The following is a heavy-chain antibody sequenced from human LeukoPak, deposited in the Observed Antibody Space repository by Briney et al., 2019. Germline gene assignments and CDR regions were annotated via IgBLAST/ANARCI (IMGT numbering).Heavy chain of an antibody. CDR3: ARDDPYGSGSYYKF. D-gene: IGHD3-10*01. CDR2: ISSSSSYI. J-gene: IGHJ4*02. Sequence: GGSLRLSCAASGFTFSSYSMNWVRQAPGKGLEWVSSISSSSSYIYYADSVRGRFTISRDNAKNSLYLQMNSLRAEDTAVYYCARDDPYGSGSYYKFWGQGTLVTVSS. V-gene: IGHV3-21*01. CDR1: GFTFSSYS.